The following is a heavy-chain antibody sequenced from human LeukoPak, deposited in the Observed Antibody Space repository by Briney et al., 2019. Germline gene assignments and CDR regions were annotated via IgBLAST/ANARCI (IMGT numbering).Heavy chain of an antibody. Sequence: PGGSLRLSCAASGFTFNSYGMHWLRQAPGKGLEWVAFIHYDGSNEDYVDSVKGRFTISRDNSETTLYLQMNSLRAEDTALYYCARVPIAAAAYFWDYWGLGTLVTVSS. V-gene: IGHV3-30*02. D-gene: IGHD6-13*01. J-gene: IGHJ4*02. CDR1: GFTFNSYG. CDR2: IHYDGSNE. CDR3: ARVPIAAAAYFWDY.